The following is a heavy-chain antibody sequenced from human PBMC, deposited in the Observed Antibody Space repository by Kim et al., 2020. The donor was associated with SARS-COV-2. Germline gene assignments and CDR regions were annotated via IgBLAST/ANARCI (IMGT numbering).Heavy chain of an antibody. CDR2: MSYSGDT. J-gene: IGHJ3*02. Sequence: SETLSLTCTVSGGSVSSYSWSLIRQPPGKGLEWIGYMSYSGDTNYDPSLKSRVTISVDTSKNHFSLKLISVTAADTAVYYCARHGGESMFRGVLGAFDIWGQGAMVTVSS. D-gene: IGHD3-10*01. V-gene: IGHV4-59*08. CDR1: GGSVSSYS. CDR3: ARHGGESMFRGVLGAFDI.